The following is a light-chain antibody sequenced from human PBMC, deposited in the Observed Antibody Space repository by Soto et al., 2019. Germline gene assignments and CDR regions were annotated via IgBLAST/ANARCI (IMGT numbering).Light chain of an antibody. V-gene: IGLV2-11*01. CDR3: CSYAGSVV. CDR1: SSDVGGYNY. Sequence: QSAPTQPRSVSGSPGQSVTISCTGTSSDVGGYNYVSWYQQHPGKAPKLMIYDVSKRPSGVPDRFSGSKSGNTASLTISGLQAEDEADYYCCSYAGSVVFGGGTKLTVL. CDR2: DVS. J-gene: IGLJ2*01.